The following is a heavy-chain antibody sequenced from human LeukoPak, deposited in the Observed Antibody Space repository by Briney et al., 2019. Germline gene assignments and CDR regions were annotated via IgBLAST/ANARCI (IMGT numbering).Heavy chain of an antibody. CDR2: ISSSGSTI. V-gene: IGHV3-11*04. J-gene: IGHJ5*02. CDR1: GFTFSDYY. CDR3: ARDSARNWFDP. Sequence: GGSLRLSCAASGFTFSDYYMSWIRQAPGKGLEWVSYISSSGSTIYYAASVKGRFTISRDNAKNSLYLQMNSLRAEDTAVYYCARDSARNWFDPWGQGTLVTVSS.